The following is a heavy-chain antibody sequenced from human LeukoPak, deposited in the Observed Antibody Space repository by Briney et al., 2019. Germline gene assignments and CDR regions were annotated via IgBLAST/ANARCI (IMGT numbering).Heavy chain of an antibody. Sequence: SSETLSLTCTVSGGSISSYYWSWIRQPPGKGLEWIGYIYYSGSTNHNPSLKSRVTISVDTSKNQFSLKLSSVTAADTAVYYCARLRCSGGSCYSHWFDPWGQGTLVTVSS. CDR3: ARLRCSGGSCYSHWFDP. CDR1: GGSISSYY. J-gene: IGHJ5*02. D-gene: IGHD2-15*01. CDR2: IYYSGST. V-gene: IGHV4-59*08.